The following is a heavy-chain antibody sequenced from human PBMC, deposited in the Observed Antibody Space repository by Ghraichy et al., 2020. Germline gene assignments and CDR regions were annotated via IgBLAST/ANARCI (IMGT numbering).Heavy chain of an antibody. V-gene: IGHV3-30*02. CDR1: GFTFSSYG. J-gene: IGHJ4*02. CDR3: AKGAYSSSWYVPDY. D-gene: IGHD6-13*01. CDR2: IRYDGSNK. Sequence: LSLTCAASGFTFSSYGMHWVRQAPGKGLEWVAFIRYDGSNKYYADSVKGRFTISRDNSKNTLYLQMNSLRAEDTAVYYCAKGAYSSSWYVPDYWGQGTLVTVSS.